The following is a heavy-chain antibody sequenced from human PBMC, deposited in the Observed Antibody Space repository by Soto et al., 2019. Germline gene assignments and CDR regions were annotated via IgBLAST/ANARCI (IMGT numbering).Heavy chain of an antibody. CDR3: ARDGSVVVTLDAFDI. CDR1: GFTFSRYG. J-gene: IGHJ3*02. D-gene: IGHD3-22*01. V-gene: IGHV3-33*01. CDR2: IWYDGSNK. Sequence: PGGSLRLSCAASGFTFSRYGMHWVRQAPGKGLEWVAVIWYDGSNKYYADSVKGRFTISRDNSKNTLYLQMNSLRAEDTAVYYCARDGSVVVTLDAFDIWGQGTMVTGSS.